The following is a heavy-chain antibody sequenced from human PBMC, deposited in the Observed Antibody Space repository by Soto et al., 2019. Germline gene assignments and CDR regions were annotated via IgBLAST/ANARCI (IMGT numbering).Heavy chain of an antibody. Sequence: GASVKVSCKASGYTFTSYYMHWVRQAPGQGLEWMGIINPSGGSTSYAQKFQGRVAMTRDTSTSTVYMELSSLRSEDTAVYYCASLWVADSGKNGMDVWGQGTTVTVSS. J-gene: IGHJ6*02. CDR2: INPSGGST. CDR1: GYTFTSYY. D-gene: IGHD6-19*01. CDR3: ASLWVADSGKNGMDV. V-gene: IGHV1-46*01.